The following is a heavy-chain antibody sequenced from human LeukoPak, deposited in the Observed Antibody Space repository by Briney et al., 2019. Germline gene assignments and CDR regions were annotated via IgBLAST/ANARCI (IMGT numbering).Heavy chain of an antibody. CDR2: ISSSGSTI. J-gene: IGHJ4*02. V-gene: IGHV3-11*01. D-gene: IGHD6-19*01. CDR3: ARDTATGYSSGWYYGGIGDY. Sequence: GGSLRLSCAASGLIFSSYATTWIRQAPGKGLEWVSYISSSGSTIYYADSVKGRFTISRDNAKNSLYLQMNSLRAEDTAVYYCARDTATGYSSGWYYGGIGDYWGQGTLVTVSS. CDR1: GLIFSSYA.